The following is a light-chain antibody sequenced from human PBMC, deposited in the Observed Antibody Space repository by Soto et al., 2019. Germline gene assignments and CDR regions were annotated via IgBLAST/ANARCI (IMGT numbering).Light chain of an antibody. V-gene: IGKV1-27*01. CDR1: QGISNY. Sequence: DIQMTQSPPSLSASVGDRVTITCRASQGISNYLAWYQQKPGKVPKLLIYAASTLQSGVPSRFSGSGSGTDFTRTITSLQPEDVATYYCQKYKSAPFTFGPGTKVDIK. CDR3: QKYKSAPFT. CDR2: AAS. J-gene: IGKJ3*01.